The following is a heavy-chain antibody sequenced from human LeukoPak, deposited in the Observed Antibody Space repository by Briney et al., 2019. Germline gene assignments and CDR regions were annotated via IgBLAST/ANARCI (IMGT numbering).Heavy chain of an antibody. D-gene: IGHD1/OR15-1a*01. J-gene: IGHJ4*01. V-gene: IGHV1-18*01. CDR2: ITAYNGNR. CDR3: ARDNNKVVDH. Sequence: ASVKVSCKTSGYTFSNYGISWVRQAPGQGLEWMGWITAYNGNRLYAQRFQGRITLTTDTSTSTSYMELRSLEYDDTAIYYCARDNNKVVDHWGQGTLVTVSS. CDR1: GYTFSNYG.